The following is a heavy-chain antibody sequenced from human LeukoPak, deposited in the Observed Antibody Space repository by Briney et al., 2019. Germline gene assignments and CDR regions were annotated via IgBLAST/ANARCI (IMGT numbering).Heavy chain of an antibody. J-gene: IGHJ6*02. CDR1: GYTFTGYY. V-gene: IGHV1-2*02. Sequence: AASVKVSCKASGYTFTGYYMHWVRQAPGQGLEWMGWINPNSGGTNYAQKFQGRVTMTRDTSISTAYMELSRLRSDDTAVYCCARRGWLANGDYYYYYGMDVWGQGTTVTVSS. CDR2: INPNSGGT. CDR3: ARRGWLANGDYYYYYGMDV. D-gene: IGHD5-12*01.